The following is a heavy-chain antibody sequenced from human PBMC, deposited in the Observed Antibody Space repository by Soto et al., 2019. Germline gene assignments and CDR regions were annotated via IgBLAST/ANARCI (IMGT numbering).Heavy chain of an antibody. CDR1: GFTFSSYA. CDR3: TTTGIISYYYYGMDV. V-gene: IGHV3-23*01. J-gene: IGHJ6*02. Sequence: GGSLRLSCAASGFTFSSYAMSWVRQAPGKGLEWVSAINSRGGSTYYADSVKGRFTISRDSSKNTLYLQMNSLKTEDTAVYYCTTTGIISYYYYGMDVWGQGTTVTVSS. D-gene: IGHD1-1*01. CDR2: INSRGGST.